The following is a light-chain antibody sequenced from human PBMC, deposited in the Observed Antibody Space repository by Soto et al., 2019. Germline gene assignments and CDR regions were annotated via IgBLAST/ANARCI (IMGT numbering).Light chain of an antibody. J-gene: IGLJ1*01. CDR2: EVT. V-gene: IGLV2-23*02. CDR1: SRDVETYNL. CDR3: CSYAGGNTFPYG. Sequence: QSALTQPASVSGSPGQSITISCTGTSRDVETYNLVSWYQHHPGKAPKLLIYEVTKRPSGLSDRFSGSKSGNTASLTISGRQAEDEADYYCCSYAGGNTFPYGFGTGTKVTVL.